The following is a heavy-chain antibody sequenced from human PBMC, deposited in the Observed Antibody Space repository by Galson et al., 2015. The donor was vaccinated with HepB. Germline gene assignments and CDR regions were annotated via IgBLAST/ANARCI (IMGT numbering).Heavy chain of an antibody. V-gene: IGHV3-30*04. CDR2: ISNDGENK. CDR1: GFAFTNHA. J-gene: IGHJ6*02. D-gene: IGHD2-2*01. Sequence: SLRLSCAASGFAFTNHAMHWVRQAPGKGLEWVAIISNDGENKYYADSAKGRFSISRDRSKNTLFLQMNYLGAEDTAVYYCARLQHCTSTICISYYFYGMDVWGQGTTVTVSS. CDR3: ARLQHCTSTICISYYFYGMDV.